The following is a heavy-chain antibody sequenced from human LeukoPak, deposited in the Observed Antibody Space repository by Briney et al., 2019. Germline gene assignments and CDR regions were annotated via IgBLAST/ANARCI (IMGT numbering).Heavy chain of an antibody. D-gene: IGHD3-22*01. Sequence: GESLKISCKGSGYSFTSYWIGWVRQMPGKGLEWMGIIYPGESDTRYSPSFQGQVTISADKSISTAYLQWSSLKASDTAMYYCARCRYYDSSGSYGMDVWGQGTTVTVSS. CDR3: ARCRYYDSSGSYGMDV. CDR1: GYSFTSYW. V-gene: IGHV5-51*01. CDR2: IYPGESDT. J-gene: IGHJ6*02.